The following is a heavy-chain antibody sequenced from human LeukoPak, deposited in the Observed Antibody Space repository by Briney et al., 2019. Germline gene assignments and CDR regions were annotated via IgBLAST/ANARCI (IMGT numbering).Heavy chain of an antibody. CDR2: IIPIFGTA. D-gene: IGHD3-22*01. J-gene: IGHJ4*02. CDR1: GGTFSSYA. CDR3: ARGGSAWLLLGYFDY. V-gene: IGHV1-69*05. Sequence: SAKVSCKASGGTFSSYAISWVRQAPGQGLEWMGGIIPIFGTANYAQKFQGRVTITTDESTSTAYMELSSLRSEDTAVYYCARGGSAWLLLGYFDYWGQGTLVTVSS.